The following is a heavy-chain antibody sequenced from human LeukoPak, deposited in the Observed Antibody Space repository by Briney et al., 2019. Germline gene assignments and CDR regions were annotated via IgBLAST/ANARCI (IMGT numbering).Heavy chain of an antibody. J-gene: IGHJ4*02. CDR3: AKHVQYSSSWSYYYDY. CDR2: ISGSGGST. Sequence: GGSLRLSCAASGFTFSSYAMSWVRQAPGKGLEWVSTISGSGGSTYYADSVKGRFTISRDISQNTMYLLMNSLRAEDTAVYYCAKHVQYSSSWSYYYDYWGQGTLVIVSS. CDR1: GFTFSSYA. V-gene: IGHV3-23*01. D-gene: IGHD6-13*01.